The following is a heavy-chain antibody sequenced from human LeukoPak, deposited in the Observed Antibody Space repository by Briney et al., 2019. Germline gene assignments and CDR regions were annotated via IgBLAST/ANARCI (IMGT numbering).Heavy chain of an antibody. CDR3: ARVSRSLAGIAAAEFDY. D-gene: IGHD6-13*01. Sequence: GGSLRLSCAASGFPFSDYYMSWIRQAPGKGLEWVSYISGGSHIYYADSVKGRFTISRDNAKNSLFLQMNSLRAEDTAVYYCARVSRSLAGIAAAEFDYWGQGTLVTVSS. CDR1: GFPFSDYY. V-gene: IGHV3-11*01. CDR2: ISGGSHI. J-gene: IGHJ4*02.